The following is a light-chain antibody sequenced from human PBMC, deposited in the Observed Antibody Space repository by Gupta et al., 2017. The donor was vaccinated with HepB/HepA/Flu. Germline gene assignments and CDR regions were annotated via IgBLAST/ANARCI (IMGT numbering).Light chain of an antibody. CDR3: CSYAGRSTDHYV. V-gene: IGLV2-23*02. J-gene: IGLJ1*01. Sequence: SALPQPASVSGSPGQSLTISCTGTSSDVGSYNLVSWYQHHPGKAPKLMIYEVSKRPSGGSNSLSGSKSGNTAALTISGLQAEDEADYYCCSYAGRSTDHYVFGTGTKVTVL. CDR2: EVS. CDR1: SSDVGSYNL.